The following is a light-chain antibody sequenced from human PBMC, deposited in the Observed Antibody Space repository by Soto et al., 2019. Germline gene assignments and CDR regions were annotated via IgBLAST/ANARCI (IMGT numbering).Light chain of an antibody. CDR1: SSDVGGYDY. V-gene: IGLV2-14*01. J-gene: IGLJ1*01. Sequence: QSALTQPASVSGSPGQSITISCTGTSSDVGGYDYVSWYQQLPGIAPKLMIYDVNNRPSGVSNRFSGSKSGNTASLTISGLQAEDEADYYCSSYTGTSTFVFGGGTKLTVL. CDR3: SSYTGTSTFV. CDR2: DVN.